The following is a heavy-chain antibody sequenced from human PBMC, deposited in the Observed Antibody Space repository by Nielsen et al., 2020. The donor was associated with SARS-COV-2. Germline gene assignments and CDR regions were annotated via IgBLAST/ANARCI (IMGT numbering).Heavy chain of an antibody. CDR3: ARITPSSGWDY. Sequence: SVNVSCKASGYSFVNYGISWVRQAPGQGLEWMGWISYNGDTNYSEKFQGRVTMTRDTFTSTGYMELSSLSSEDTAVYYCARITPSSGWDYWGQGTLVTVSS. D-gene: IGHD6-19*01. CDR2: ISYNGDT. V-gene: IGHV1-18*04. CDR1: GYSFVNYG. J-gene: IGHJ4*02.